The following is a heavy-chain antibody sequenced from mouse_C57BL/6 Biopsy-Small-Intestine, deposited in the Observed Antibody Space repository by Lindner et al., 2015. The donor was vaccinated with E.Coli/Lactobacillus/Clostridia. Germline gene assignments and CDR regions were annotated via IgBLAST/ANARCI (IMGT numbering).Heavy chain of an antibody. Sequence: VQLQESGPELVKPGASVKISCKASGYAFSSSWMNWVKQRPGKGLEWIGRIYPGDGDTNYNGKFKGKATLTADKSYSTAYMQLSSLTSEDSAVYFCARNLVRPTRADYWGQGTTLTVSS. CDR1: GYAFSSSW. D-gene: IGHD1-2*01. CDR2: IYPGDGDT. CDR3: ARNLVRPTRADY. J-gene: IGHJ2*01. V-gene: IGHV1-82*01.